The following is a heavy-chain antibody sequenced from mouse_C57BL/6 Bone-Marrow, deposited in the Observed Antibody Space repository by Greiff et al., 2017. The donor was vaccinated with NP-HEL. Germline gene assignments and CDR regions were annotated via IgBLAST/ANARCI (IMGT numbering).Heavy chain of an antibody. CDR2: INPGSGGT. J-gene: IGHJ2*01. CDR3: ARWGELPFDY. Sequence: VQLQQSGAELVRPGTSVKVSCKASGYAFTNYLIEWVKQRPGQGLEWIGVINPGSGGTNYNEKFKGKATLTADKSSSTAYMQLSSLTSEDSAVYFCARWGELPFDYWGQGTTLTVSS. V-gene: IGHV1-54*01. CDR1: GYAFTNYL. D-gene: IGHD5-5*01.